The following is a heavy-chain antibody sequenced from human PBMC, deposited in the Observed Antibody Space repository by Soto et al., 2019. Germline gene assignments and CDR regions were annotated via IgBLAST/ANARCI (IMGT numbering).Heavy chain of an antibody. V-gene: IGHV1-69*06. D-gene: IGHD2-21*01. CDR2: IIPIFGTA. CDR1: GGTFSSYA. CDR3: GLLWWWGDAFDI. J-gene: IGHJ3*02. Sequence: QVQLVQSGAEVKKPGSSVKVSCKASGGTFSSYAISWVRQAPGQGLEWMGGIIPIFGTANYAQKFQGRVTITADKSTSTAYMELSSLRSEDTAVYYCGLLWWWGDAFDIWGQGTMFTVSS.